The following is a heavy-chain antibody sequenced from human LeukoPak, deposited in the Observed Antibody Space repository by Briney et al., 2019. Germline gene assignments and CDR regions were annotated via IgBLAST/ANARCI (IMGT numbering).Heavy chain of an antibody. CDR3: AELGITMIGGV. CDR1: GFTFSSYS. J-gene: IGHJ6*04. CDR2: ISSSSSTI. V-gene: IGHV3-48*01. Sequence: GGSLRLSCVVSGFTFSSYSMNWVRQAPGKGQYWVSYISSSSSTIYYADSVKGRFTISRDNAKNSLYLQMNSLRAEDTAVYYCAELGITMIGGVWGKGTTVTIYS. D-gene: IGHD3-22*01.